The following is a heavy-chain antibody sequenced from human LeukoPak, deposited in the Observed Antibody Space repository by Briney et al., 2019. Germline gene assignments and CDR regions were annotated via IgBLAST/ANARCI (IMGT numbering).Heavy chain of an antibody. V-gene: IGHV3-30*02. CDR1: GFTFSSYG. CDR3: AKDGGYYYDSSGYSIPTYYFDY. Sequence: GGSLRLSCAASGFTFSSYGMHWVRQAPGKGLEWVAFIRYDGSNKYYADSVKGRFTISRDNSKNTLYLQMNSLRAEDTAVYYCAKDGGYYYDSSGYSIPTYYFDYWGQGTLVTVSS. CDR2: IRYDGSNK. J-gene: IGHJ4*02. D-gene: IGHD3-22*01.